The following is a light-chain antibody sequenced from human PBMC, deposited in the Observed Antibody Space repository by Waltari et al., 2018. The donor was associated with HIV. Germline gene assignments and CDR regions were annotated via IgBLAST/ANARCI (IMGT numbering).Light chain of an antibody. V-gene: IGLV2-23*02. CDR1: SSDVGSYNL. Sequence: QSALTQPASVSGSPGQSIPISCTGPSSDVGSYNLVPWYQQHPGKAPKRMIYEVSKRPSGVSNRFSGSKSGNTASLTISGLQAEDEADYYCCSYAGSSTFVVFGGGTKLTVL. CDR3: CSYAGSSTFVV. J-gene: IGLJ2*01. CDR2: EVS.